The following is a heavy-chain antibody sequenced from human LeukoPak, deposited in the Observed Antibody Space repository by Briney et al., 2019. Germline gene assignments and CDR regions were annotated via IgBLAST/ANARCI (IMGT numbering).Heavy chain of an antibody. Sequence: ASVKVSCKASGYTFTSYHINWVRQATGQGLEWMGWMNPNSGNTGYAQKFQGRVTMTRNTSISTAYMELSSLRSEDTAVYYCARGRSSSWFGVTNYYYYGMDVWGQGTTVTVSS. CDR3: ARGRSSSWFGVTNYYYYGMDV. CDR1: GYTFTSYH. J-gene: IGHJ6*02. V-gene: IGHV1-8*01. D-gene: IGHD6-13*01. CDR2: MNPNSGNT.